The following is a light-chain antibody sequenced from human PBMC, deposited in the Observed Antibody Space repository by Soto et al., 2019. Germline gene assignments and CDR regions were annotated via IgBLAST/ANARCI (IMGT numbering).Light chain of an antibody. CDR2: WAS. Sequence: DIVMTQSPDSLAVSLGERATINCKSSQSVLYSSNNKNYLAWYQQEPGQPPKLLIYWASTRESGVPDRFSGSGSGTDFTLTISSLQAEDVATYYCQQYYTIPWTFGQGTKVDIK. CDR3: QQYYTIPWT. CDR1: QSVLYSSNNKNY. J-gene: IGKJ1*01. V-gene: IGKV4-1*01.